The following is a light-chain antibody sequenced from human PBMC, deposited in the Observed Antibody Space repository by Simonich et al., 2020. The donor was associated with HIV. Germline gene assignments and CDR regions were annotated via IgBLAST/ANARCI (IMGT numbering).Light chain of an antibody. J-gene: IGKJ2*01. V-gene: IGKV3-15*01. CDR3: QQYHNWPPYT. CDR1: QSVSSN. Sequence: EIVMTQSPATLSESPGERATLSCRASQSVSSNLAWYQQKPGQALRLLIYGASPRATGIPARFSGSGSGTEFTLTIRSLQSEDFAVYYCQQYHNWPPYTFGQGTKLEIK. CDR2: GAS.